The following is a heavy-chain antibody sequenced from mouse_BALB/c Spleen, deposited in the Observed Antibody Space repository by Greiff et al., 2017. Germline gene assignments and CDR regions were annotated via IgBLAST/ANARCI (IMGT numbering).Heavy chain of an antibody. CDR1: GFTFSSYA. CDR2: ISSGGGST. J-gene: IGHJ2*01. D-gene: IGHD6-1*01. CDR3: ARLLRYFDY. Sequence: EVKLMESGGGLVKPGGSLKLSCAASGFTFSSYAMSWVRQTPEKRLEWVAYISSGGGSTYYPDTVKGRFTISRDNAKNTLYLQMSSLKSEDTAMYYCARLLRYFDYWGKGTTLTVSS. V-gene: IGHV5-12-1*01.